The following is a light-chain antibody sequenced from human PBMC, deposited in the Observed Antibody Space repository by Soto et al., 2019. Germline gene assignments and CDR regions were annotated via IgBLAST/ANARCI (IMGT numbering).Light chain of an antibody. CDR2: DAS. CDR1: QSVGTS. J-gene: IGKJ4*01. CDR3: QQSYGWPLT. V-gene: IGKV3-11*01. Sequence: EIVLTQSPATLSLSPGERATLSCRASQSVGTSLAWFQQKRGQAPRLLINDASKRDTGIPGRFSGSGSGTDFTLTISSLEPEDFAVYYCQQSYGWPLTFGGGTRVEIK.